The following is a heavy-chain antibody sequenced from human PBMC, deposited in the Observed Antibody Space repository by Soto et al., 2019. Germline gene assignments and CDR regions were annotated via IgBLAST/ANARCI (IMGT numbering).Heavy chain of an antibody. CDR1: GFTFSSYA. V-gene: IGHV3-23*01. D-gene: IGHD3-22*01. CDR2: ISGGGVAT. J-gene: IGHJ4*02. Sequence: GGSLRLSCAASGFTFSSYAMSWVRQAPGKGLEWISAISGGGVATNYADSVKGRFTISRDNSKNTLYLQMNSLRAEDTAVYYCAKGRERSGSYRPFDYWGQGTLVTVSS. CDR3: AKGRERSGSYRPFDY.